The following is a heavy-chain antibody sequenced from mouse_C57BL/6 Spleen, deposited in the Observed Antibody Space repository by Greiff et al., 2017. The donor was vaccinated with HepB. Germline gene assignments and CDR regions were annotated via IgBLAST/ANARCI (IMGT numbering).Heavy chain of an antibody. CDR3: ARDEVTIVGAMDY. CDR2: INYDGSST. V-gene: IGHV5-16*01. J-gene: IGHJ4*01. CDR1: GFTFSDYY. Sequence: EVQLVESEGGLVQPGSSMKLSCTASGFTFSDYYMAWVRQVPEKGLEWVANINYDGSSTYYLDSLKSRFIISRDNAKNILYLQMSSLKSEDTATYYCARDEVTIVGAMDYWGQGTSVTVSS. D-gene: IGHD2-12*01.